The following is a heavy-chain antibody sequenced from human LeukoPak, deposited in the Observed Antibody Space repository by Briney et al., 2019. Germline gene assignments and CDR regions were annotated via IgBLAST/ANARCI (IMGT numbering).Heavy chain of an antibody. CDR3: ARGRRFGVPAAEFLDY. CDR2: IYYSGST. D-gene: IGHD2-2*01. CDR1: GGSISSYY. Sequence: PSETLSLTCTVSGGSISSYYWSWIRQPPGKGLEWIGYIYYSGSTNYNPSLKSRVTISVDTSKNQFSLKLSSVTAADTAVYYCARGRRFGVPAAEFLDYWGQGTLVTVSS. J-gene: IGHJ4*02. V-gene: IGHV4-59*01.